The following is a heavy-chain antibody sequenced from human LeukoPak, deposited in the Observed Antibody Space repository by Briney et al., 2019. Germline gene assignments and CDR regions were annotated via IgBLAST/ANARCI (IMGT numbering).Heavy chain of an antibody. D-gene: IGHD6-19*01. CDR1: GFTFSSYA. J-gene: IGHJ5*02. V-gene: IGHV3-23*01. CDR2: ISGSGGST. CDR3: AKTSQWLDWFDP. Sequence: GGSLRLSCAASGFTFSSYAMSWVRQAPGKGLEWVSAISGSGGSTYYADSVKGRFTISRDNSKNTLYLQMNSLSAEDTAVYYCAKTSQWLDWFDPWGQGTLVTVSS.